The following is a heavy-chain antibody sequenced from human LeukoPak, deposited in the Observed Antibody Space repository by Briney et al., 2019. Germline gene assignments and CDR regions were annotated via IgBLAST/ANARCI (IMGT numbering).Heavy chain of an antibody. Sequence: GGSLRLSCAASGFTFSSYWMSWVRQAPGKGLEWVANIKKDGSEKYYVDSVKGRFTISRDNAKNSLYLQMNSLRAEDTAVYYCARDLSGVTGYTYGRGIDYWGQGTLVTVSS. V-gene: IGHV3-7*01. D-gene: IGHD5-18*01. J-gene: IGHJ4*02. CDR1: GFTFSSYW. CDR2: IKKDGSEK. CDR3: ARDLSGVTGYTYGRGIDY.